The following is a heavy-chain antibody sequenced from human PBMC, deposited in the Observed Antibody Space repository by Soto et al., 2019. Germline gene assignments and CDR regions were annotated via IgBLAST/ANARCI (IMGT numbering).Heavy chain of an antibody. CDR2: VSKSDYA. Sequence: PGGSLRLSCAVSGFYFNNYGINWVRQPPGKGLEWVSSVSKSDYAYYSDSVKGRFTISRDNAKNSVSLQMNSLRAEDTAVYYCAREDSVIIPAVSDFWGQGTLVTV. V-gene: IGHV3-21*01. CDR1: GFYFNNYG. D-gene: IGHD2-2*01. CDR3: AREDSVIIPAVSDF. J-gene: IGHJ4*02.